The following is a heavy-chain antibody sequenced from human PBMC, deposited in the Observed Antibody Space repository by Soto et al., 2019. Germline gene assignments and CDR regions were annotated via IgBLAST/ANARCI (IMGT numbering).Heavy chain of an antibody. CDR1: GYTFTSYD. J-gene: IGHJ5*02. CDR3: ARSEGVRPYNWFDP. V-gene: IGHV1-8*01. Sequence: QVQLVQSGAEVKKPGASVKVSCKASGYTFTSYDINWVRQATGQGLEWMGWMNPNRGNTGYAQKFQGRVTMTRNTSISTAYMELSSLRSEDTAVYYCARSEGVRPYNWFDPWGQGTLVTVSS. CDR2: MNPNRGNT. D-gene: IGHD3-10*01.